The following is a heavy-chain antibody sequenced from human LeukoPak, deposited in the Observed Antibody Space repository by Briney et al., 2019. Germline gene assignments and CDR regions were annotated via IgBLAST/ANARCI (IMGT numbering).Heavy chain of an antibody. J-gene: IGHJ4*02. Sequence: GESLKISCKGSGYSFTSYWIGWVRQMPGKGLEWMGIIYPGDSDTRYSPSCQGQVTISADKSISTAYLQWSSLKASDTAMYYCARLKFYDSSGYYYYFDYWGQGTLVTVSS. CDR3: ARLKFYDSSGYYYYFDY. V-gene: IGHV5-51*01. D-gene: IGHD3-22*01. CDR2: IYPGDSDT. CDR1: GYSFTSYW.